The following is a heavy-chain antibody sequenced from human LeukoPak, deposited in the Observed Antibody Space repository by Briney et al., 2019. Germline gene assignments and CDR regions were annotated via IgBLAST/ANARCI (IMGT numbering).Heavy chain of an antibody. CDR1: GFTFGEYA. CDR3: TRGERWLPYYFDY. D-gene: IGHD5-24*01. CDR2: IRNKADVWTT. V-gene: IGHV3-49*04. Sequence: GGALRLSFTASGFTFGEYAMSGVGQAPGKGLEWVGFIRNKADVWTTEHTASVKGRFTISRDDSTRIAYLQMNSLKTEDTAVYCCTRGERWLPYYFDYWGQGTLVTVSS. J-gene: IGHJ4*02.